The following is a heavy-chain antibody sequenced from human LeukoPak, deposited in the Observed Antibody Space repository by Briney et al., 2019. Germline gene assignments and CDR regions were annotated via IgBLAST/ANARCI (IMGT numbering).Heavy chain of an antibody. V-gene: IGHV3-33*01. CDR3: ARGYGSGSYYNPQYYFDY. CDR2: IWYDGSNK. D-gene: IGHD3-10*01. CDR1: GFTFSSYG. Sequence: GGSLRLSCAASGFTFSSYGMHWVRQAPGKGLERVAVIWYDGSNKYYADSVKGRFTISRDNSKNTLYLQMNSLRAEDTAVYYCARGYGSGSYYNPQYYFDYWGQGTLVTVSS. J-gene: IGHJ4*02.